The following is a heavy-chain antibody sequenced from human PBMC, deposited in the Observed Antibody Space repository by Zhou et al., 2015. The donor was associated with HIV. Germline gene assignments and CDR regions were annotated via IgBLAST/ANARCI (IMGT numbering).Heavy chain of an antibody. CDR2: IIPIFGTA. D-gene: IGHD5-18*01. V-gene: IGHV1-69*01. Sequence: QVQLVQSGAEVKKPGSSVKVSCKASGGTFSSYAISWVRQAPGQGLEWMGGIIPIFGTANYAQKFQGRVTITADESTSTAYMELSSLRSEDTAVYYCARVGDTAMSKDYYYGMDVWGQGTTVTVSS. CDR1: GGTFSSYA. J-gene: IGHJ6*02. CDR3: ARVGDTAMSKDYYYGMDV.